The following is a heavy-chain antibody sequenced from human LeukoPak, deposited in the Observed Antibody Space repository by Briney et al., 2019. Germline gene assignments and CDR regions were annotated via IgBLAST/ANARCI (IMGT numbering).Heavy chain of an antibody. CDR1: GYTFTGYY. V-gene: IGHV1-2*02. D-gene: IGHD5-12*01. CDR3: AREGLAPPSDGYSGYDSFHSYYYYGMDV. J-gene: IGHJ6*02. CDR2: INPNSGGT. Sequence: ASVKVSCKASGYTFTGYYMHWARQAPGQGLEWMGWINPNSGGTNYAQKFQGRVTMTRDTSISTAYMELSRLRSDDTAVYYCAREGLAPPSDGYSGYDSFHSYYYYGMDVWGQGTTVTVSS.